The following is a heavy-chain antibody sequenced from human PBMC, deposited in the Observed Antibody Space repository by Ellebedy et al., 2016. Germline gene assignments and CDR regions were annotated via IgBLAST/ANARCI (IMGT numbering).Heavy chain of an antibody. V-gene: IGHV3-11*03. CDR2: ISSSSSYT. D-gene: IGHD6-19*01. CDR1: GFTFSDYY. CDR3: AVGQWLATNN. Sequence: GESLKISXAASGFTFSDYYMSWIRQAPGKGLEWVSYISSSSSYTNYADSVKGRFTISRDNAKNSLYLQMNSLRAEDTAVYYCAVGQWLATNNWGQGTLVTVSS. J-gene: IGHJ4*02.